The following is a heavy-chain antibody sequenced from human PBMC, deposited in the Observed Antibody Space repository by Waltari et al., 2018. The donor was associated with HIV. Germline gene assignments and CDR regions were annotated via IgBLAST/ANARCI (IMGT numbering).Heavy chain of an antibody. V-gene: IGHV4-34*01. D-gene: IGHD5-12*01. Sequence: QVQLQQWGAGLLKPSETLSLTCAVYGGSFSGYYWSWIRQPPGKGLEWIGEINHSGSTNYNPSLKSRVTISVDTSKNQFSLKLSSVTAADTAVYYCARGGEDGYTYYFDYWGQGTLVTVSS. CDR1: GGSFSGYY. CDR2: INHSGST. CDR3: ARGGEDGYTYYFDY. J-gene: IGHJ4*02.